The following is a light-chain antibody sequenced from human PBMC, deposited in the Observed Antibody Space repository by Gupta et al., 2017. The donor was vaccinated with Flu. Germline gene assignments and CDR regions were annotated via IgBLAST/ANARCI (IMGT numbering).Light chain of an antibody. J-gene: IGKJ5*01. CDR2: QVS. CDR3: MQGSHWLPIT. CDR1: QSLLYSDGNTY. Sequence: DVLMTQSPLSLPVTLGQPASISCTSSQSLLYSDGNTYLSWFQQRPGQSPRRLIYQVSNRDSGVPDRFSGSGSGTDFTLKISRVEAEDVGVYFCMQGSHWLPITFGTGTRLEIK. V-gene: IGKV2-30*01.